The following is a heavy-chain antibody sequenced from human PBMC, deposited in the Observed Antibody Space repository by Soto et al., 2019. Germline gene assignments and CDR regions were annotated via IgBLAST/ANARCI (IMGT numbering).Heavy chain of an antibody. CDR3: AKDSKAGVKAVYYYPMDV. CDR1: GFTFSTYA. V-gene: IGHV3-23*01. CDR2: ISGDEGRT. J-gene: IGHJ6*02. D-gene: IGHD3-10*01. Sequence: PGGSLRLSCAVSGFTFSTYAMNWVRLAPGKGLEWVSVISGDEGRTYYADSVRGRFAISRDNSKNTLYLQMNSLRDEDSAIYYCAKDSKAGVKAVYYYPMDVWGQGTTVTVSS.